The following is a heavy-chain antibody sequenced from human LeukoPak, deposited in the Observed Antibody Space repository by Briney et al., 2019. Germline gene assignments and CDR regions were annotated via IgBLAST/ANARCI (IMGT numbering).Heavy chain of an antibody. Sequence: PSETLSLTCAVYGGSFSGYYWSWIRQPPGKGLEWIGEINHSGSTNYNPSLKSRVTISVDTSKNQFSLKLSSVTAADTAVYYCARDSPYYYYYYMGVWGKGTTVTVSS. V-gene: IGHV4-34*01. CDR1: GGSFSGYY. CDR3: ARDSPYYYYYYMGV. CDR2: INHSGST. J-gene: IGHJ6*03.